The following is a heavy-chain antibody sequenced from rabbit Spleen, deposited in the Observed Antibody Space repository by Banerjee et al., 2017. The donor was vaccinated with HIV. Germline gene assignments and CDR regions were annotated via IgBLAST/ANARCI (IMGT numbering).Heavy chain of an antibody. V-gene: IGHV1S45*01. D-gene: IGHD4-2*01. J-gene: IGHJ4*01. CDR3: ARDSGSNPYIDVYFDL. CDR2: IVPVFGST. Sequence: QEQLVESGGGLVQPEGSLTLTCKASGVSLNDKDVMCWVRQAPGKGLEWIACIVPVFGSTYYASWAKGRFAISKTSSTTVTLQMTSLTGADTATYFCARDSGSNPYIDVYFDLWGPGTLVTVS. CDR1: GVSLNDKDV.